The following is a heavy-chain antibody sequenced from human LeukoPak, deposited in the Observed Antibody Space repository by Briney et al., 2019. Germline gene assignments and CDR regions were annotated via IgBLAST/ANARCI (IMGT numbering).Heavy chain of an antibody. CDR3: ARGSIAAAGPHYYYYYYMDV. D-gene: IGHD6-13*01. CDR1: GYTFTDYY. CDR2: MNPNSGNT. J-gene: IGHJ6*03. V-gene: IGHV1-8*02. Sequence: ASVKVSCKASGYTFTDYYIHWVRQAPGQGLEWMGWMNPNSGNTGYAQKFQGRVTMTRNTSISTAYMELSSLRSEDTAVYYCARGSIAAAGPHYYYYYYMDVWGKGTTVTISS.